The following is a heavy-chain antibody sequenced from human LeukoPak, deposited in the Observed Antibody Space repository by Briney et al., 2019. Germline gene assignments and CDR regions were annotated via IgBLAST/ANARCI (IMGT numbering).Heavy chain of an antibody. D-gene: IGHD5-12*01. Sequence: PGGSLRLSCAASGFTFSTYAMSWVRQAPGKGLEWVSTISGSGGSTSYADSVKGRFTISRDNSKNTLYLQMNSLRAEDTAVYYCAKTRDIWSGYETNFGYWGQGTLVTVSS. V-gene: IGHV3-23*01. J-gene: IGHJ4*02. CDR3: AKTRDIWSGYETNFGY. CDR1: GFTFSTYA. CDR2: ISGSGGST.